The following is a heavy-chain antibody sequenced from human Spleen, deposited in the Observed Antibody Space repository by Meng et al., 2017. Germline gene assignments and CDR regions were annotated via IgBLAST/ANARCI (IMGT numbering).Heavy chain of an antibody. V-gene: IGHV1-69*04. CDR3: ARDRVDYDGSGSYYNYYYYGMDV. Sequence: SVKVSCKASGYTFTGYYMHWVRQAPGQGLEWMGRIIPILGRANYTQKFQGRVTITADKSTSTAYMELSSLRSEDTAVYYCARDRVDYDGSGSYYNYYYYGMDVWGQGTTVTVSS. D-gene: IGHD3-10*01. CDR2: IIPILGRA. J-gene: IGHJ6*02. CDR1: GYTFTGYY.